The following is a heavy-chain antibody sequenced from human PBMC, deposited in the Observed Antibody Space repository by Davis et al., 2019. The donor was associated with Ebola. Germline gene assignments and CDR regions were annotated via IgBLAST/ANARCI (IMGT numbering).Heavy chain of an antibody. CDR2: IYPGDSDT. J-gene: IGHJ3*02. Sequence: GESLKISCRGSGYSFTSYWIGWVRQMPGKGLEWMGIIYPGDSDTRYSPSFQGQVTISVDNSISTAYLRWSSLKASDTAMYYCVSSIASIGTRAGEDVFDIWGQGTMVTVSS. V-gene: IGHV5-51*01. CDR3: VSSIASIGTRAGEDVFDI. D-gene: IGHD6-6*01. CDR1: GYSFTSYW.